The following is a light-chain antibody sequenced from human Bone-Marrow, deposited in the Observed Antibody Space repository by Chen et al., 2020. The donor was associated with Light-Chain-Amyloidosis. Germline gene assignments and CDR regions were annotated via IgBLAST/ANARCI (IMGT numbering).Light chain of an antibody. Sequence: QSALTQPPSASGSPGQSVAISCTGTSSDVGVYDSVSWYQHHPGKAPKLMIYEVTKRPSGVPDRFSGSKSGSTASLTVSGLQAEDEADYYCHSYAGNNNWVFGGGTKLTVL. J-gene: IGLJ3*02. CDR1: SSDVGVYDS. CDR3: HSYAGNNNWV. V-gene: IGLV2-8*01. CDR2: EVT.